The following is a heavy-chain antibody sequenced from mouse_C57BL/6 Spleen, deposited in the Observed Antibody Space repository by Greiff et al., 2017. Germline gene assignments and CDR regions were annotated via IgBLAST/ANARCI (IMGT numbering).Heavy chain of an antibody. CDR3: ARSGEIYYSNYFDY. CDR1: GYTFTSYW. D-gene: IGHD2-5*01. CDR2: ILPGSGST. V-gene: IGHV1-9*01. J-gene: IGHJ2*01. Sequence: QVQLQQSGAELMKPGASVKLSCKATGYTFTSYWIEWVKQRPRHGLEWIGEILPGSGSTNYNEKFKGKATFTADTSSNTAYMRRSSLTTEDSAIYYCARSGEIYYSNYFDYWGQGTTLTVSS.